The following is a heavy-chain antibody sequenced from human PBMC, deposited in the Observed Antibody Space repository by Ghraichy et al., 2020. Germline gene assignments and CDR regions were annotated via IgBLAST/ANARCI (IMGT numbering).Heavy chain of an antibody. CDR1: GGSISSGGYY. V-gene: IGHV4-31*03. Sequence: TLSLTCTVSGGSISSGGYYWSWIRQHPGKGLEWIGYIYYSGSTYYNPSLKSRVTISVDTSKNQFSLKLSSLTAADTAVYYCARVPTHGDYGMDVWGQGTTVTVSS. D-gene: IGHD4-17*01. J-gene: IGHJ6*02. CDR3: ARVPTHGDYGMDV. CDR2: IYYSGST.